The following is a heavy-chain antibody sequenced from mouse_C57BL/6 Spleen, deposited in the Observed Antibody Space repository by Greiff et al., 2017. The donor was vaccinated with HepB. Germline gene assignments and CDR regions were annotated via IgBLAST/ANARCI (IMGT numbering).Heavy chain of an antibody. Sequence: EVQLQESGPGLVKPSQSLSLTCSVTGYSITSGYYWNWIRQFPGNKLEWMGYISYDGSNNYNPSLKNRISITRDTSKNQFFLKLNSVTTEDTATYYCAREGNYDYRYFDVWGTGTTVTVSS. CDR1: GYSITSGYY. J-gene: IGHJ1*03. CDR3: AREGNYDYRYFDV. V-gene: IGHV3-6*01. CDR2: ISYDGSN. D-gene: IGHD2-4*01.